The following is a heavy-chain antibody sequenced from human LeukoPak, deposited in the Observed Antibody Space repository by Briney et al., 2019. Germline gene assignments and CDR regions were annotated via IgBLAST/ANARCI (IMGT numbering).Heavy chain of an antibody. J-gene: IGHJ3*02. D-gene: IGHD3-22*01. CDR2: ISYDGSNK. V-gene: IGHV3-30*03. CDR1: GFTFSSYG. CDR3: ATVLLYYYDSSANKDAFDI. Sequence: GRSLRLSCAASGFTFSSYGMHWVRQAPGKGLEWVAVISYDGSNKYYADSVKGRFTISRDNSKNTLYLQMNSLRSEDTAVYYCATVLLYYYDSSANKDAFDIWGQGTMVTVSS.